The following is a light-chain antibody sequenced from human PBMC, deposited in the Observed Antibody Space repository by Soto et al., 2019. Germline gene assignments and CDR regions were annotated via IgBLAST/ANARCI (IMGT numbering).Light chain of an antibody. CDR1: QSVSSSY. CDR3: QQYGTSPPLYT. CDR2: GAS. Sequence: EVVLTQSPGTLSLSPGARATLSCRASQSVSSSYFAWYQQKPGQAPRLLISGASNRATGIPGRFSGSGSRTDFTLTISALEPEDFAVYYCQQYGTSPPLYTFGQGTKLEIK. J-gene: IGKJ2*01. V-gene: IGKV3-20*01.